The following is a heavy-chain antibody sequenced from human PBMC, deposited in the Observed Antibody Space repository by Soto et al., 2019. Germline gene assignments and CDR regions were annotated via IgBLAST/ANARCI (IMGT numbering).Heavy chain of an antibody. CDR2: INHSGST. CDR3: ARGRGGGIYYYYYMDV. V-gene: IGHV4-34*01. Sequence: QVQLQQWGAGLLKPSETLSLTCAVYGGSFSGYYWSWIRQPPGKGLEWIGEINHSGSTNYTPSLTRRVTISVDTSKNQCSLKLSSVTAADTAVYYCARGRGGGIYYYYYMDVWGKGTTVTVSS. J-gene: IGHJ6*03. CDR1: GGSFSGYY. D-gene: IGHD3-16*01.